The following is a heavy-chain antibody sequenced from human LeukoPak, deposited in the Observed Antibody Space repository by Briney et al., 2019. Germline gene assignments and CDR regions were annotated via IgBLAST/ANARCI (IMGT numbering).Heavy chain of an antibody. CDR2: ISSGGDT. Sequence: PGGSLRLSCAASGFTVSSYYMSWVRQAPGKGLEWVSVISSGGDTNYADSVKGRFTISRDASKNTLYLQMNSLRAEDTAVYYCARRQYFAFDCWGQRTLVTVSS. V-gene: IGHV3-66*01. CDR1: GFTVSSYY. CDR3: ARRQYFAFDC. J-gene: IGHJ4*02.